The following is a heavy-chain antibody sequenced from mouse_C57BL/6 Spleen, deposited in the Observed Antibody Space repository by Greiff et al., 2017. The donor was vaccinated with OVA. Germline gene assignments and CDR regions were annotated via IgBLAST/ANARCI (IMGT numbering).Heavy chain of an antibody. CDR2: INPSSGYT. CDR1: GYTFTSYT. Sequence: VQRVESGAELARPGASVKMSCKASGYTFTSYTMHWVKQRPGQGLEWIGYINPSSGYTKYNQKFKDKATLTADKSSSTAYMQLSSLTSEDSAVYYCARSQRDFDYWGQGTTLTVSS. V-gene: IGHV1-4*01. J-gene: IGHJ2*01. CDR3: ARSQRDFDY.